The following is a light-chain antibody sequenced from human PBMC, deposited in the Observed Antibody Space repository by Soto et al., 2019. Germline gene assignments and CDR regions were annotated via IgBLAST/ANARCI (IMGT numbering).Light chain of an antibody. Sequence: QSVLAQPPSASGSPGQSVTISCTGPSSDVGANNYVSWYQHHPGKAPKLIIYDVTERPSGVPDRFSGSKSGNTASLTVSGLQSEDEADYYCGSYAGSNSWVFGGGTKVTVL. CDR1: SSDVGANNY. CDR2: DVT. J-gene: IGLJ3*02. V-gene: IGLV2-8*01. CDR3: GSYAGSNSWV.